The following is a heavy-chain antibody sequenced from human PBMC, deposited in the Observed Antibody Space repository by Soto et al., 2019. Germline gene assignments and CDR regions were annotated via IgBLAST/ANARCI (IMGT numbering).Heavy chain of an antibody. V-gene: IGHV4-31*03. D-gene: IGHD2-2*01. CDR1: GGSISSGGYY. CDR3: ARHHIVVVPMKPEELNWFDP. J-gene: IGHJ5*02. CDR2: IYYSGST. Sequence: SETLSLTCTVSGGSISSGGYYWSWIRQHPGKGLEWIGYIYYSGSTYYNPSLKSRVTISVDTSKNQFSLKLSSVTAADTAVYYCARHHIVVVPMKPEELNWFDPWGQGTLVTVSS.